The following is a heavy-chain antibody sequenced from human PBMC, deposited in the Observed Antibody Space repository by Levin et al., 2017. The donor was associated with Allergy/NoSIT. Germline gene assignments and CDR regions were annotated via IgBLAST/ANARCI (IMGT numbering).Heavy chain of an antibody. V-gene: IGHV3-30*18. CDR3: AKIATGDAFDI. D-gene: IGHD3-9*01. CDR1: GFTFSHYA. Sequence: HPGGSLRLSCAVSGFTFSHYAMHWVRQAPGKGLDWVAAISSDEDHKYYTDSVKGRFNISRDSSKSTLYLQMNSLRIEDTAVYYCAKIATGDAFDIWGQGTMVTVSS. J-gene: IGHJ3*02. CDR2: ISSDEDHK.